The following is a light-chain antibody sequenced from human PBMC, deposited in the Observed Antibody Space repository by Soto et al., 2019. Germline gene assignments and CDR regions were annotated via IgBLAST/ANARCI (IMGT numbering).Light chain of an antibody. CDR1: SSDVGAYNY. J-gene: IGLJ1*01. V-gene: IGLV2-14*01. Sequence: QSVLTQPASVSGSPGQSITISCTGTSSDVGAYNYVSWFQQHPGKAPTLIISEVSNRPSGVSNRFSGSKSGNAASLTISGLQAEDEADYFCVSFTTDWTHVFGTGTKVTVL. CDR2: EVS. CDR3: VSFTTDWTHV.